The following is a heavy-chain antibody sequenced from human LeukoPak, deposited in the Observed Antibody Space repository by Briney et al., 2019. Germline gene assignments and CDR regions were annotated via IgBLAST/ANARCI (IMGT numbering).Heavy chain of an antibody. CDR3: ARVFNWMVPYGMDV. Sequence: PGRSLRLSCAASGFTFSSYSMNWVRQAPGKGLEWVSSISSSSSYIYYADSVKGRFTISRDNAKNSLYLQMNSLRAEDTAVYYCARVFNWMVPYGMDVWGQGTTVTVSS. J-gene: IGHJ6*02. CDR1: GFTFSSYS. D-gene: IGHD1-1*01. V-gene: IGHV3-21*01. CDR2: ISSSSSYI.